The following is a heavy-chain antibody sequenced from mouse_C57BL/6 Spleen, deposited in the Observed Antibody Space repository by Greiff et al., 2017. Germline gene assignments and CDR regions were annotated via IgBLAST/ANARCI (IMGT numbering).Heavy chain of an antibody. CDR2: ISDGGSYT. Sequence: EVHLVESGGGLVKPGGSLKLSCAASGFTFSSYAMSWVRQTPEKRLEWVATISDGGSYTYYPDNVKGRFTISRDNAKNNLYLQMSHLKSEDTAMYDCARGGYYYGSSYRYAMDYWGQGTSVTVSS. CDR1: GFTFSSYA. J-gene: IGHJ4*01. CDR3: ARGGYYYGSSYRYAMDY. V-gene: IGHV5-4*01. D-gene: IGHD1-1*01.